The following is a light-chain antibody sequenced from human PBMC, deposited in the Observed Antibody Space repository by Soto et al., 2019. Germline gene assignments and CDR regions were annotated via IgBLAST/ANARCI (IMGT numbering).Light chain of an antibody. CDR1: QNIGSY. V-gene: IGKV1-39*01. CDR2: AAS. CDR3: QQGYRIFQT. Sequence: DIQMTQSPSSLSASVRDTVTITCLASQNIGSYLNRYQQKPGKAPTLLIYAASTLQSGVPSRFSGSGSGTDFNLTISSLNPEDFATYFCQQGYRIFQTFGQGTKVDIK. J-gene: IGKJ1*01.